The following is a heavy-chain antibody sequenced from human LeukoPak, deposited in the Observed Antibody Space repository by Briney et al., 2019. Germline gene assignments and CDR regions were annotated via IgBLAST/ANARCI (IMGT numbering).Heavy chain of an antibody. CDR2: IYYSGST. Sequence: PSETLSLTCAVYGGSFSSYYWSWIRQPPGKGLEWIGYIYYSGSTNYNPSLKSRVTISVDTSKNQFSLKLSSVTAADTAVYYCARSYCSGGSCYSGWFDPWGQGTLVTVST. CDR3: ARSYCSGGSCYSGWFDP. J-gene: IGHJ5*02. CDR1: GGSFSSYY. D-gene: IGHD2-15*01. V-gene: IGHV4-59*08.